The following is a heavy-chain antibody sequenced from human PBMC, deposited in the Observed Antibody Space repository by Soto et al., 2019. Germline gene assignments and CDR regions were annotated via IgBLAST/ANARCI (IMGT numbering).Heavy chain of an antibody. Sequence: QVQLQESGPGLVKPSQTLSLTCTVSGGSISSGGYYWSWIRQHPGKGLEWIGYIYYSGSTYYNPSLKRRVTISVETSKNQFSLELSSGTAADTAVYFFARAGGVVGLFPLWGQGTLVTVSS. V-gene: IGHV4-31*03. D-gene: IGHD2-21*01. CDR1: GGSISSGGYY. J-gene: IGHJ4*02. CDR3: ARAGGVVGLFPL. CDR2: IYYSGST.